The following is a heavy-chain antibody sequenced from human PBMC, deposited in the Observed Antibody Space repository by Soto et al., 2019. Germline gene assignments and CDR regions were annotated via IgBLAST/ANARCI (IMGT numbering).Heavy chain of an antibody. J-gene: IGHJ3*01. V-gene: IGHV3-48*02. CDR1: GFTFTSYT. CDR3: ARGEYYNILTGYYRGAFDV. D-gene: IGHD3-9*01. Sequence: GGSLRLSCAASGFTFTSYTMNWVRQAPGKGLEWISYITSTSNTIYYADSVKGRFTISRDDAQNSLYLQMNSLRDDDTAVYYCARGEYYNILTGYYRGAFDVWGRGTMVTVSS. CDR2: ITSTSNTI.